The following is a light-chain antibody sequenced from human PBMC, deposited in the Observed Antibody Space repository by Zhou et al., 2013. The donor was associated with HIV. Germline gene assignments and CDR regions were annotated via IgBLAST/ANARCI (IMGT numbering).Light chain of an antibody. Sequence: EIVMTQSPVTLSVSPGDRVTLSCRASQSVSSNLAWYQQKPGQAPRLLIFGASTRATGIPARFSGSGSGTRLTLGPVGSMQSEDFAVYYCQQYNTWPYTFGQGTKLEIK. CDR3: QQYNTWPYT. CDR2: GAS. CDR1: QSVSSN. V-gene: IGKV3-15*01. J-gene: IGKJ2*01.